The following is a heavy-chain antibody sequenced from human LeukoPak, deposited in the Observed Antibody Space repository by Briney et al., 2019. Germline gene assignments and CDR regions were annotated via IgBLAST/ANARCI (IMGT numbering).Heavy chain of an antibody. Sequence: PSETLSLTCTVSGGSISDYYWTWIRQSPGTGLEWIGYMDYSGSTAYNPSLKSRVSISIDTSKKQFSLELSSVTAADTAIYFCARRKRGSGGPFDYWGQGTLVTVSS. CDR2: MDYSGST. CDR1: GGSISDYY. D-gene: IGHD6-19*01. J-gene: IGHJ4*02. V-gene: IGHV4-59*08. CDR3: ARRKRGSGGPFDY.